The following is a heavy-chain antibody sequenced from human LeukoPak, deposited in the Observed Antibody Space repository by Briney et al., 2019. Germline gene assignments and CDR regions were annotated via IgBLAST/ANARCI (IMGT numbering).Heavy chain of an antibody. Sequence: SETLSLTCTVSGGSISSYYWSWIRQPPGKGLEWIGYIYYSGSTNYNPSLKSRVTISVDTSKNQFSLKLSFVTAADTAVYYCARSSDILTGYYYADYWGQGTLVTVSS. CDR2: IYYSGST. CDR1: GGSISSYY. CDR3: ARSSDILTGYYYADY. J-gene: IGHJ4*02. V-gene: IGHV4-59*01. D-gene: IGHD3-9*01.